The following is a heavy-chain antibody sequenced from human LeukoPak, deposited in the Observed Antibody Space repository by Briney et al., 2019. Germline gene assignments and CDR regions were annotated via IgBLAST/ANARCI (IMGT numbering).Heavy chain of an antibody. CDR3: ARGPSYYGSGSYYPPRFDP. CDR2: INPSGGRT. CDR1: GYTFTSYY. J-gene: IGHJ5*02. D-gene: IGHD3-10*01. Sequence: GASVKVPCKASGYTFTSYYMHWVRQAPGQGLEWMGIINPSGGRTTYAQKFQGRVTMTRDTSTSTVYMELSSLRSEDTAVYYCARGPSYYGSGSYYPPRFDPWGQGTLVTVSS. V-gene: IGHV1-46*01.